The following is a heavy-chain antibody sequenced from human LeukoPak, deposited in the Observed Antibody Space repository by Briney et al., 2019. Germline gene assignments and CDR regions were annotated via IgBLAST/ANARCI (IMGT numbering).Heavy chain of an antibody. J-gene: IGHJ3*02. D-gene: IGHD3-3*01. CDR3: ARDDGGHDAFDI. CDR2: IYSGGST. Sequence: GGSLRLSCAASGFTVSSNYMSWVRQAPGKGLEWVSVIYSGGSTYYADSVKGRFTISRDNSKNTLYLQMNSPRAEDTAVYYCARDDGGHDAFDIWGQGTMVTVSS. V-gene: IGHV3-66*01. CDR1: GFTVSSNY.